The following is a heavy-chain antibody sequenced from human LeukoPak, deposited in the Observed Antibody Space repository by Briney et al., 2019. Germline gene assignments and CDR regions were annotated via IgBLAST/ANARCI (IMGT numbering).Heavy chain of an antibody. CDR1: GGSISSYY. Sequence: SETLSLTCTVSGGSISSYYWGWIRQPPGKGLEWIGSFYYTGNTYYNPSLKSRVTISVDTSKNHFSLKLSSVTAADTAVYYCARHFFNGGFDYWGQGTLVTVSS. D-gene: IGHD3-3*01. J-gene: IGHJ4*02. CDR3: ARHFFNGGFDY. V-gene: IGHV4-39*01. CDR2: FYYTGNT.